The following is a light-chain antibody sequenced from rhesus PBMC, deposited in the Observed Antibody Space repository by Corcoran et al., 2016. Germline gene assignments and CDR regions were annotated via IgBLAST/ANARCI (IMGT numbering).Light chain of an antibody. J-gene: IGKJ4*01. V-gene: IGKV1-38*01. CDR3: PQRNSYPLT. CDR2: DAS. Sequence: DIQLTQSPSSLSASVGDRVTITCRASEGISSYLAWYQKKSGKAPKLMIYDASNLQSGVPSRFSGSGSGTEFTLTISSLQPEDFATNYCPQRNSYPLTFGGWTTVEIK. CDR1: EGISSY.